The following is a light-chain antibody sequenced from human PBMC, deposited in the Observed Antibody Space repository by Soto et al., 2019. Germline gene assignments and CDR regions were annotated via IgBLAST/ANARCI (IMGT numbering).Light chain of an antibody. Sequence: QSALTQPASVSGSPGQSITISCTGTRSDIGAYNFVSWYQQHPGEVPKLILYDVNVRPSGVSNRFSGSKSGNTASLTISGLQAEDEGDYYCTSWTTSTTMIFGGGTKLTV. CDR2: DVN. V-gene: IGLV2-14*03. CDR3: TSWTTSTTMI. CDR1: RSDIGAYNF. J-gene: IGLJ2*01.